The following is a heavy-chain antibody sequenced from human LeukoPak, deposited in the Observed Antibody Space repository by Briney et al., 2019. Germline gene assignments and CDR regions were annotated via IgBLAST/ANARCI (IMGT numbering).Heavy chain of an antibody. CDR1: GFTFSSNA. D-gene: IGHD3-22*01. Sequence: GGSLRLSCAASGFTFSSNAMHWVRRAPGKGLEWVAATSYDERNKYYGDSVRGRFTIPRDNSKNTLYLRMNSLRVEDTALYYCARGWDNNDSSGYSAWGQGTLVTVSS. J-gene: IGHJ4*02. V-gene: IGHV3-30*04. CDR2: TSYDERNK. CDR3: ARGWDNNDSSGYSA.